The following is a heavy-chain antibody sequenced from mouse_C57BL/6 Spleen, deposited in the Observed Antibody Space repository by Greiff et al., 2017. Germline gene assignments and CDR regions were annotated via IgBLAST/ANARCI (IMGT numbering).Heavy chain of an antibody. CDR3: ARSYWDHY. J-gene: IGHJ2*01. CDR1: GYTFTSYT. CDR2: INPSSGYT. D-gene: IGHD4-1*01. Sequence: VQLQQSGAELARPGASVKLSCKASGYTFTSYTMHWVKQRPGQGLEWIGYINPSSGYTKYNQKFKDTGTLTADKSASTAYMQLSSLTSEDSAVYYCARSYWDHYWGQGTTLTVSA. V-gene: IGHV1-4*01.